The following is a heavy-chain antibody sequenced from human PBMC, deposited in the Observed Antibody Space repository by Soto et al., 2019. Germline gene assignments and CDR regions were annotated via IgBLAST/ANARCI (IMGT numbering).Heavy chain of an antibody. V-gene: IGHV3-49*03. J-gene: IGHJ4*02. CDR2: IRSKAYGGTT. D-gene: IGHD2-15*01. CDR3: TRDDPPIVVVVAATERVGY. CDR1: GFTFGDYA. Sequence: GGSLRLSCTASGFTFGDYAMSWFRQAPGKGLEWVGFIRSKAYGGTTEYAASVKGRFTISRDDSKSIAYLQMNSLKTEDTAVYYCTRDDPPIVVVVAATERVGYWGQGTLVTVSS.